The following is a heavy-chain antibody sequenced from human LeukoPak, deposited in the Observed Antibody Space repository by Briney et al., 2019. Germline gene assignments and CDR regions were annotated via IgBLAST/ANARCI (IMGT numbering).Heavy chain of an antibody. Sequence: GGSLRLSRAASGLTASSNYMSWVRQAPGKGLEWVSVIYSDGSTYYADSVKGRFTISRDNSKNTVYLQMNSLTAEDTAVYFCARRPDYGGTPTFDYWGQGTLVTVSS. D-gene: IGHD4-23*01. CDR2: IYSDGST. V-gene: IGHV3-66*01. CDR1: GLTASSNY. J-gene: IGHJ4*02. CDR3: ARRPDYGGTPTFDY.